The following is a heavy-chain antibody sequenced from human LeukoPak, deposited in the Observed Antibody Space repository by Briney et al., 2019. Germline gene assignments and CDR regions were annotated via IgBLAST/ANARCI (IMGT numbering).Heavy chain of an antibody. CDR1: GYTFTSYG. CDR3: ARGSLRGRPSGIDY. Sequence: GASVKVSCKASGYTFTSYGISWVRQAPGQGLEWMGWIRAEHGNTNHAQKQQGRDTMTPDTTTSTACMDLRSLRPDDTAVYYCARGSLRGRPSGIDYWGQGTLVAVSS. D-gene: IGHD1-14*01. V-gene: IGHV1-18*01. J-gene: IGHJ4*02. CDR2: IRAEHGNT.